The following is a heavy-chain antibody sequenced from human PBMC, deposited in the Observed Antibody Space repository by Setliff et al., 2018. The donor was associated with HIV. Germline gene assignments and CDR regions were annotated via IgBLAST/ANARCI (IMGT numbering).Heavy chain of an antibody. D-gene: IGHD3-3*01. V-gene: IGHV1-18*01. CDR2: ISPNSGYT. Sequence: ASVKVSCKASGYSFTSYAISWVRQAPGQGLEWMAWISPNSGYTLFAQKFRGRVTMTADTSTSTAYMDLGSLRSDDTAVYYCARDQGFWSGFTYNYYMDVWGKGTTVTVS. CDR1: GYSFTSYA. CDR3: ARDQGFWSGFTYNYYMDV. J-gene: IGHJ6*03.